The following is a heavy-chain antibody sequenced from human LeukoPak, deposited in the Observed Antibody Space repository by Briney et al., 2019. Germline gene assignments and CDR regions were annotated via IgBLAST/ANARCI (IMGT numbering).Heavy chain of an antibody. J-gene: IGHJ5*02. CDR1: GFTFSNYE. CDR3: ARGLASSNWPHWFDP. D-gene: IGHD6-13*01. V-gene: IGHV3-48*03. Sequence: GGSLRLSCAASGFTFSNYEMNWVRQAPGKGLEWVSYISSIDSTTYYADSVKGRFTISGDNAKNSLYLQMNSLRVEGTAVYHCARGLASSNWPHWFDPWGQGTLVSVSS. CDR2: ISSIDSTT.